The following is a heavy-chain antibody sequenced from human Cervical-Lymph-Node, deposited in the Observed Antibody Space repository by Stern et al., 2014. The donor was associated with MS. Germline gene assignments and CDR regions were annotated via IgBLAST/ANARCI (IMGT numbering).Heavy chain of an antibody. J-gene: IGHJ4*02. V-gene: IGHV1-46*01. CDR1: GYTFTSYY. Sequence: VQLVESGAEVKKPGASVKVSCKASGYTFTSYYMPWVRQAPGQGLEWMGIINPSGGSTSYAQKFQGRVTMTRDTSTSTVYMELSSLRSEDTAVYYCARAVTAAAADYWGQGTLVTVSS. D-gene: IGHD6-13*01. CDR2: INPSGGST. CDR3: ARAVTAAAADY.